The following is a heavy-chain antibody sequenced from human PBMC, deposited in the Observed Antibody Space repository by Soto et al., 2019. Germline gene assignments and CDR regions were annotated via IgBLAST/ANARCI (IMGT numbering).Heavy chain of an antibody. CDR3: ARGGFIRVYSDY. V-gene: IGHV3-21*01. CDR2: ISSSSSYI. J-gene: IGHJ4*02. Sequence: LRLSCAASGFTFSSYSMNWVRQAPGKGLEWVSSISSSSSYIYYADSVKGRFTISRDNAKNSLYLQMNSLRAEDTAVYYCARGGFIRVYSDYSCQGTLVTVFS. D-gene: IGHD2-21*01. CDR1: GFTFSSYS.